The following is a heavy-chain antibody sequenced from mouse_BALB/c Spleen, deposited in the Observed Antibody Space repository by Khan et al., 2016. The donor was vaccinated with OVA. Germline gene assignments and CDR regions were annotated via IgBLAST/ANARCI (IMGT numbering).Heavy chain of an antibody. V-gene: IGHV1-7*01. J-gene: IGHJ2*01. Sequence: VQLQQSGAELAKPGASVKMSCKASGYTFTTYWMHWVKQRPGQGLEWIGYINPTSGYTDYNEKFKDRATLSADKSSRTAYMQLSSLTSEDSAVYDWTRDRIDYWGQGTTLTVSS. CDR2: INPTSGYT. CDR1: GYTFTTYW. CDR3: TRDRIDY.